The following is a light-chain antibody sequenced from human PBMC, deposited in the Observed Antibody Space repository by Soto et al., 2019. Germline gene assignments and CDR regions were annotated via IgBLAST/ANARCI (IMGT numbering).Light chain of an antibody. Sequence: IQLTQSPSSLSASVGDRVTITCRASQGISSYLAWYQQKPGKAPKLLIYGASILQSGVPSRFSGSGSGTDFTLTINSLQPEDFATYYCQQLNSYPLTFGGGTKVEIK. CDR2: GAS. J-gene: IGKJ4*01. CDR1: QGISSY. CDR3: QQLNSYPLT. V-gene: IGKV1-9*01.